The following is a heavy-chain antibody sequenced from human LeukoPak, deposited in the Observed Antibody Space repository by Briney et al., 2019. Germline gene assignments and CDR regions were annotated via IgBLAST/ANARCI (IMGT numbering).Heavy chain of an antibody. V-gene: IGHV4-34*01. CDR1: GGSFSGYY. D-gene: IGHD1-14*01. CDR3: ARQPAGTAAFDI. CDR2: INHSGST. Sequence: SETLSLTCAVYGGSFSGYYWSWIRQPPGKGLEWIGEINHSGSTNYNPSLKSRVTISVDTSKNQISLMLTSVTAADTAFYYCARQPAGTAAFDIWAQGTMVTVSS. J-gene: IGHJ3*02.